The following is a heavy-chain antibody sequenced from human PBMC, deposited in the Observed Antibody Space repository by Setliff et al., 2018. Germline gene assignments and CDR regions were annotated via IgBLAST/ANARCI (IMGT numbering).Heavy chain of an antibody. Sequence: PSETLSLTCTVSGGSISRYYWSWIRQPPGKGLEWIGNIFHGESISYNPSLKSRVTISVDTSTNQFSLKMSSMTAADTAVYYCARFLNPRDGYQNSPGFDFWGQGTLVTVSS. J-gene: IGHJ4*02. V-gene: IGHV4-59*01. CDR3: ARFLNPRDGYQNSPGFDF. D-gene: IGHD5-12*01. CDR2: IFHGESI. CDR1: GGSISRYY.